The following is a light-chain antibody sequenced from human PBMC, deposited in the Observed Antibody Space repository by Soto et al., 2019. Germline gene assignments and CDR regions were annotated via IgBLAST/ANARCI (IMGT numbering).Light chain of an antibody. CDR1: QSISSW. J-gene: IGKJ1*01. CDR3: QQYNSYSPWT. CDR2: DAS. V-gene: IGKV1-5*01. Sequence: DIPMTQSPSTLSASVVERLTPTCRSSQSISSWLAWYQQKPGKAPKLLIYDASSLESGVPSRFSGSGSGTEFTLTISSLQPDDFATYYCQQYNSYSPWTFGQGTKVDI.